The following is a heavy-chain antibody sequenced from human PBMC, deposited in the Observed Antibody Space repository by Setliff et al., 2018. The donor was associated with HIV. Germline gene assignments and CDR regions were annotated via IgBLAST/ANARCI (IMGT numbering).Heavy chain of an antibody. CDR1: GYTFTGYY. Sequence: ASVKVSCKASGYTFTGYYMHWVRQAPGQGLEWMGWINPNSGGTNYAQKFQGRVTMTRDTSISTAYMELSRLRSDDTAVYYCAATVESVGPYYGMDVWGQGTTVTVSS. CDR3: AATVESVGPYYGMDV. CDR2: INPNSGGT. J-gene: IGHJ6*02. D-gene: IGHD1-26*01. V-gene: IGHV1-2*02.